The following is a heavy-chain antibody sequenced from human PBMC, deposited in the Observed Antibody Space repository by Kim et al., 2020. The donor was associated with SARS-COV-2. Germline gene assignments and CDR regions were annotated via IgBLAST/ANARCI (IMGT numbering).Heavy chain of an antibody. D-gene: IGHD3-16*01. V-gene: IGHV1-46*01. CDR3: AREGESLKHFDY. CDR2: T. J-gene: IGHJ4*02. Sequence: TTTAQKFWGRGPVTRDTSTSTLYMELTSLRSEDTAVYYCAREGESLKHFDYWGQGTLVTVSS.